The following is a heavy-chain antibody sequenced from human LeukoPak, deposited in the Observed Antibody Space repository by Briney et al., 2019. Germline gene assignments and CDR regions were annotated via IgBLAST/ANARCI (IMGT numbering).Heavy chain of an antibody. CDR2: INHSGST. CDR3: ARGHRGYCSGGSCPKYFDY. Sequence: SETLSLTCAVYGGSFSDYYWSWIRQPPGKGLEWIGEINHSGSTNYNPSLKSRVTISVDTSKNQFSLKLSSVTAADTAVYYCARGHRGYCSGGSCPKYFDYWGQGTLVTVSS. V-gene: IGHV4-34*01. D-gene: IGHD2-15*01. CDR1: GGSFSDYY. J-gene: IGHJ4*02.